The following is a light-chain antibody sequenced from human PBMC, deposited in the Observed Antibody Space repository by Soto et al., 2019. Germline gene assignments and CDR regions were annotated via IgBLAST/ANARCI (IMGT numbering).Light chain of an antibody. CDR1: EDVDIY. CDR2: DTS. CDR3: QQRFSWPPWT. V-gene: IGKV3-11*01. J-gene: IGKJ1*01. Sequence: EVVLTQSPATLSLSPGGRATLSCRASEDVDIYLAWDQQRPGQAPRLLIYDTSKRATGIPARFTGTGSGTDFTLTISSLEPKHFAVYYCQQRFSWPPWTFGQGTKVEIK.